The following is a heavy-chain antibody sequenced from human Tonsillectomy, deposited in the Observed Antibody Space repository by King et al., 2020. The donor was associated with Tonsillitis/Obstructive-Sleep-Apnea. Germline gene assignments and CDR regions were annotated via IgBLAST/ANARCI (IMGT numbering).Heavy chain of an antibody. CDR3: ASGRDSSPHSCSSTSCYSPFDY. CDR1: GFTFSSYA. J-gene: IGHJ4*02. V-gene: IGHV3-23*04. CDR2: ISGSGGDT. Sequence: DVQLVESGGGLLQPGGSLRLSCAASGFTFSSYAMNWVRQAPGKGLEWVSTISGSGGDTYYADSVKGRFTISRDNSKNTLYLQMNSLRAEDTAVYYCASGRDSSPHSCSSTSCYSPFDYWGQGTLVTVSS. D-gene: IGHD2-2*02.